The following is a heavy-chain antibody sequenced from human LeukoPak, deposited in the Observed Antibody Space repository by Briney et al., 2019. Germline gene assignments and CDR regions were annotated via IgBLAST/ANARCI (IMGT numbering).Heavy chain of an antibody. J-gene: IGHJ6*02. V-gene: IGHV4-39*07. CDR1: GGSISSSSYY. D-gene: IGHD2-15*01. CDR2: IYYSGST. Sequence: SETLSLTCTVSGGSISSSSYYWGWIRQPPGKGLEWIGNIYYSGSTYYNPSLKSRVTISVDTSKNQFSLKLSSVTAADTAVYYCAIGYCSGGSCYGVYYYYGMDVWGQGTTVTVSS. CDR3: AIGYCSGGSCYGVYYYYGMDV.